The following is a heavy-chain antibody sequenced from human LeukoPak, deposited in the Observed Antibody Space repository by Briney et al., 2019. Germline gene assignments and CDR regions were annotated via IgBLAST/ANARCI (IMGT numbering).Heavy chain of an antibody. J-gene: IGHJ4*02. CDR1: GGSFSGYY. CDR3: ARGRIYYDSSGYYYHVCFDY. CDR2: INHSGST. V-gene: IGHV4-34*01. Sequence: SETLSLTCAVYGGSFSGYYWRWIRQPPGKGLEWIGEINHSGSTNYNPSLKSRVTISVDTSKNQFSLKLSSVTAADTAVYYCARGRIYYDSSGYYYHVCFDYWGQGTLVTVSS. D-gene: IGHD3-22*01.